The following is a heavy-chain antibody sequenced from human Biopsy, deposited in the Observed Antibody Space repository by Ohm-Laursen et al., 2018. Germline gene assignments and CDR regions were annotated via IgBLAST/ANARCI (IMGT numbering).Heavy chain of an antibody. CDR2: IYYSGNT. J-gene: IGHJ4*02. CDR3: ARQVDFWSGYVDY. D-gene: IGHD3-3*01. Sequence: GTLSLTCPVSGGSISDSTYHWGWIRQSPGKGLEWIGNIYYSGNTDYSPSLKSRFTISVDTSNNQFSLKLRSVTAADTAVYYCARQVDFWSGYVDYWGQGTLVAVSS. CDR1: GGSISDSTYH. V-gene: IGHV4-39*01.